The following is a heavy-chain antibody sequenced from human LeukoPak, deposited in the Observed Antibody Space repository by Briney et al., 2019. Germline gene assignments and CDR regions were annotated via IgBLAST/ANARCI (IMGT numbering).Heavy chain of an antibody. D-gene: IGHD1-26*01. Sequence: GGSLRLSCAASGFTLSNHAMHWVRRATGKGLEWVSAVGIAGDTFYPGSVKGRFTISRENAKNSLYPQMNSLRAEDTAVYYCARQMTPHGNFDYWGQGTLVTVSS. CDR2: VGIAGDT. CDR3: ARQMTPHGNFDY. V-gene: IGHV3-13*01. CDR1: GFTLSNHA. J-gene: IGHJ4*02.